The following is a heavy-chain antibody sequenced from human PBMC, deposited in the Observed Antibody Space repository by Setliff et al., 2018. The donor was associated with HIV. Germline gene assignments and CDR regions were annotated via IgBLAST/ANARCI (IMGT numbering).Heavy chain of an antibody. CDR1: GGSISRYF. Sequence: PSETLSLTCTVSGGSISRYFWNWIRQPPGKGLEWIGYLDTRGRAIYNPSLESRFAIWMDTSKNQFSLRLTSVAAADTAIYYCARQVSIPGVAITPVDYWGQGALVTVSS. J-gene: IGHJ4*02. CDR2: LDTRGRA. V-gene: IGHV4-4*08. D-gene: IGHD5-12*01. CDR3: ARQVSIPGVAITPVDY.